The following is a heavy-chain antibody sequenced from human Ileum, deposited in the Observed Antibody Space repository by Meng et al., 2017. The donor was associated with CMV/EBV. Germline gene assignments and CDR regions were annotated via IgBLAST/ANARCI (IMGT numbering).Heavy chain of an antibody. CDR2: INANSGGT. V-gene: IGHV1-2*06. CDR3: ARPYCSSTGCNTFFDY. D-gene: IGHD2-2*02. CDR1: GYSFTGYY. J-gene: IGHJ4*02. Sequence: GESLKISCKASGYSFTGYYMHWVRQAPGQGLEWMGRINANSGGTNYAQKFQGRVTMTRDTSITTAYMELSSLRSDDTAVYHCARPYCSSTGCNTFFDYWGQGTLVTVSS.